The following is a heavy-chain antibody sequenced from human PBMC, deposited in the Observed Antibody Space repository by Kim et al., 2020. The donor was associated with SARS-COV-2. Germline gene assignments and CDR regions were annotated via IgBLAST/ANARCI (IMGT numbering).Heavy chain of an antibody. J-gene: IGHJ4*02. CDR1: GFTFSAYA. CDR2: ISYDGTNT. Sequence: GGSLRLSCAASGFTFSAYAMHWVRQAPGEGLEWLAVISYDGTNTYHAGSVKGRFTISRDNSKNTSFLQMSSLRPDDTAVYYCASRPGGAIALGSLDYWGQGTLVTVSS. D-gene: IGHD2-8*02. CDR3: ASRPGGAIALGSLDY. V-gene: IGHV3-30*04.